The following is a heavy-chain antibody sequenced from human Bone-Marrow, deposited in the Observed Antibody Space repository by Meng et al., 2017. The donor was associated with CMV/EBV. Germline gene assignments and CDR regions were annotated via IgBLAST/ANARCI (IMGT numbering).Heavy chain of an antibody. CDR3: ARLKGDPDYYYYGMDV. D-gene: IGHD2-21*01. CDR2: ISSSSSYI. Sequence: GESLKISCAASGFTFSSYSMNWVRQAPGKGLEWVSSISSSSSYIYYADSVKGRFTISRDNSKNTLYLQMNSLRAEDTAVYYCARLKGDPDYYYYGMDVWGQGTTVTVSS. V-gene: IGHV3-21*01. CDR1: GFTFSSYS. J-gene: IGHJ6*02.